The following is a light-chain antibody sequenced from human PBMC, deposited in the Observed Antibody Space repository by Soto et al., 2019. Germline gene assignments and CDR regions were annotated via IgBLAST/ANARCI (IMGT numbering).Light chain of an antibody. J-gene: IGKJ1*01. Sequence: DLVMTQSPLSLPVTPGEPASISCKSSQRLLHSNGYNYLDWYLKKPGQSPQLLIYFVCKRASGVPDRFSGSGSGTDFTLKISRVEPEDVGVYYCMQALQTRTFGQGTKVDI. CDR1: QRLLHSNGYNY. CDR2: FVC. V-gene: IGKV2-28*01. CDR3: MQALQTRT.